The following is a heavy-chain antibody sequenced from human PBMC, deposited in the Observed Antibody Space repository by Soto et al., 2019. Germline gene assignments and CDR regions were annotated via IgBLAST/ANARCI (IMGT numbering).Heavy chain of an antibody. V-gene: IGHV3-30*18. CDR1: GFTFKTHA. CDR3: GKDVGDYALYYYGVDV. CDR2: IAYDGNEK. Sequence: QVQLVESGGGVVQPGTSLRLSCAASGFTFKTHAMHWVRQAPGKGLEWMAVIAYDGNEKFYADSVKGRFTISRDNSKNALYLQLNTLSNEDTAVYYCGKDVGDYALYYYGVDVCGQGTTVTVSS. D-gene: IGHD1-26*01. J-gene: IGHJ6*02.